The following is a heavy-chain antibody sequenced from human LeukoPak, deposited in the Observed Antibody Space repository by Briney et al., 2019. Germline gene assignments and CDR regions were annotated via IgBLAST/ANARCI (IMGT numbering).Heavy chain of an antibody. CDR1: GYSISSGYY. D-gene: IGHD3-10*01. CDR2: IYHSGST. J-gene: IGHJ6*04. Sequence: SETLSLTCAVSGYSISSGYYWGWIRQPPGKGLEWIGSIYHSGSTYYNPSLKSRVTISVDTSKNQFSLKLSSVTAADTAVYYCARENYGSGSYYNVGYYYGVDVWGKGTTVTVSS. V-gene: IGHV4-38-2*02. CDR3: ARENYGSGSYYNVGYYYGVDV.